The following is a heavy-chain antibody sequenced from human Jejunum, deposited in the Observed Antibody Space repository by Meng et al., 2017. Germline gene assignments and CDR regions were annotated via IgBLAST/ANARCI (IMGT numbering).Heavy chain of an antibody. V-gene: IGHV3-9*01. CDR1: GFSVHDHG. Sequence: SLKISCVASGFSVHDHGIHWIRQPPGKGLEWVSGILWNSGGVGYAGSVKGRFTISRDNAKHSLYLQMNALRVEDTAVYHCARDGTYGDFSRLFDYWGQGALVTISS. D-gene: IGHD4-17*01. CDR3: ARDGTYGDFSRLFDY. J-gene: IGHJ4*02. CDR2: ILWNSGGV.